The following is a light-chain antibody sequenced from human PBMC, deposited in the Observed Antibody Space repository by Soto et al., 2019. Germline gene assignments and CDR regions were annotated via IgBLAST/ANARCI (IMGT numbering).Light chain of an antibody. V-gene: IGLV2-14*01. Sequence: QSALTQPASVTGSPGQSITISCTGTSSDVGGYKYVSWYQQHPDKAPKLIIFEVSNRPSGISSRFSGCKSGNTASLTISGLQPEDEADYYCASYTSSSTTVIFGRGTKLTVL. CDR2: EVS. J-gene: IGLJ2*01. CDR1: SSDVGGYKY. CDR3: ASYTSSSTTVI.